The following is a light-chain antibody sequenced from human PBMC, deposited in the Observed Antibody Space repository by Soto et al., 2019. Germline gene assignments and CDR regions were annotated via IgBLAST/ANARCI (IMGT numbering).Light chain of an antibody. CDR2: DAS. CDR3: QQRSNWPPEIT. CDR1: QSVGKY. V-gene: IGKV3-11*01. Sequence: EIVMTQSPATLSLSLGERATLSCRASQSVGKYLVWYQQKPGQAPRLLIYDASNRATGVPARFSGSGSGTDFTLTVSSLEPEDFALYYCQQRSNWPPEITFGQGTRLEIK. J-gene: IGKJ5*01.